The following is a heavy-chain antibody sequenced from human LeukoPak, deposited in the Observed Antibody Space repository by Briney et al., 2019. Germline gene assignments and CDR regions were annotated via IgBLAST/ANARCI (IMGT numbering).Heavy chain of an antibody. CDR3: ARGRDSSSHWDY. Sequence: SVKVSCKASGGTFSSYAISWVRQAPGQGLEWMGGIIPIFGTANYAQKFQGRVTITADESTSTAYMELSSLRSEDTAVYYCARGRDSSSHWDYWGQGTLVTVSS. J-gene: IGHJ4*02. CDR1: GGTFSSYA. D-gene: IGHD6-6*01. V-gene: IGHV1-69*13. CDR2: IIPIFGTA.